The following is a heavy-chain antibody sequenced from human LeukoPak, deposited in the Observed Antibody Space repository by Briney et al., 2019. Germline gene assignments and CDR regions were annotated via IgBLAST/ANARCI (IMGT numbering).Heavy chain of an antibody. CDR2: IYYSGST. Sequence: PSETLSLTCTVSGGSISSYYWSWIRQPPGKGLEWIGYIYYSGSTNYNPSLKSRVTISVDTSKNQFSLKLSSVTAADTAVYYSARDQGTNHFDYWGQGTLVTVSS. CDR1: GGSISSYY. CDR3: ARDQGTNHFDY. D-gene: IGHD1-1*01. J-gene: IGHJ4*02. V-gene: IGHV4-59*01.